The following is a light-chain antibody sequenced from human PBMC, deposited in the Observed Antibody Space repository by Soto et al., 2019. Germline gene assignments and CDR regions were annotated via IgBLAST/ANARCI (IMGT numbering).Light chain of an antibody. Sequence: DIVMTQSPDSLAVSLGERATINCKSSQSVLYSSNNKNYLAWYQQKPGQPPKLLIYWASTRESGVPDRFSGSGSGTDITLTICSLQAEDVAVYYCQQYYTTPPTFGPGTKVDFK. V-gene: IGKV4-1*01. CDR2: WAS. CDR1: QSVLYSSNNKNY. J-gene: IGKJ3*01. CDR3: QQYYTTPPT.